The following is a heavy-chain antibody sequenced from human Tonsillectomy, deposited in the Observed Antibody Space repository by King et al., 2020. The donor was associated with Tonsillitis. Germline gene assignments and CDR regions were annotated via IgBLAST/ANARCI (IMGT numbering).Heavy chain of an antibody. CDR1: DNSISCSSHY. Sequence: VQLQESGPGLVKPSQNLSLICTVSDNSISCSSHYWSWIRQPAGKELEWIGRIYTSGSSNYNPSLNSRVTMSVGTSKNQLSLILSSVTAADTAVYYCAREISGSPTYGSAFDIWGQGTMVTVS. J-gene: IGHJ3*02. D-gene: IGHD1-26*01. CDR2: IYTSGSS. V-gene: IGHV4-61*02. CDR3: AREISGSPTYGSAFDI.